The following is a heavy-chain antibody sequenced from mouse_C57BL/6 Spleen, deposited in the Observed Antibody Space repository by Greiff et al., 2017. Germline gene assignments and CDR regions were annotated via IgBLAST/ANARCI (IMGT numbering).Heavy chain of an antibody. D-gene: IGHD1-1*01. J-gene: IGHJ4*01. CDR1: GYTFTSYD. Sequence: QVQLKESGPELVKPGASVKLSCKASGYTFTSYDINWVKQRPGQGLEWIGWIYPRDGSTKYNEKFKGKATLTVDTSSSTAYMELHSLTSEDSAVYFCASPYYYGSSYTHYYAMDYWGQGTSVTVSS. CDR2: IYPRDGST. V-gene: IGHV1-85*01. CDR3: ASPYYYGSSYTHYYAMDY.